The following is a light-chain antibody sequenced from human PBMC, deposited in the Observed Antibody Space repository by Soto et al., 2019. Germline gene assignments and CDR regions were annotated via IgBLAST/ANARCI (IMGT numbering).Light chain of an antibody. CDR3: PEYGNSPTMYT. J-gene: IGKJ2*01. CDR1: QSVSSNY. Sequence: VVLTQSPGTLYLSPGVSATLSFRASQSVSSNYLAWYQQKPGQAPRLLFYGASSRATAIPDRYSGSGSGTDFTLTISRLEPEDLAVYSCPEYGNSPTMYTVGQGTKLEIK. V-gene: IGKV3-20*01. CDR2: GAS.